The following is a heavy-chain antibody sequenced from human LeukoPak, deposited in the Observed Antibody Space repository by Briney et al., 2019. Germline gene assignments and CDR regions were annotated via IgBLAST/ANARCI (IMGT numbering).Heavy chain of an antibody. V-gene: IGHV3-21*01. CDR2: ISSSSSYI. D-gene: IGHD1-14*01. Sequence: GGSLRLSCAASGFTFSSYSMNWVCQAPGKGLEWVSSISSSSSYIYYADSVKGRFTISRDNAKNSLYLQMNSLRAEDTAVYYCARGPQPGLDYWGQGTQVTVSS. J-gene: IGHJ4*02. CDR3: ARGPQPGLDY. CDR1: GFTFSSYS.